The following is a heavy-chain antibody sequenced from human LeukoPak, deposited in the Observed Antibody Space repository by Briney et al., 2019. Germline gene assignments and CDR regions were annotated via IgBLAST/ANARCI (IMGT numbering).Heavy chain of an antibody. Sequence: GGSLRLSCAASGFTFISYWMSWVRQAPGKGLEGVANIKQDASEKYYVDSVKGRFTISRDNAKNSLYLQMDSLRAEDTAVYYCARTTALRYFDWLSRKTNWFDPWGQGTLVTVSS. V-gene: IGHV3-7*01. CDR2: IKQDASEK. J-gene: IGHJ5*02. CDR1: GFTFISYW. D-gene: IGHD3-9*01. CDR3: ARTTALRYFDWLSRKTNWFDP.